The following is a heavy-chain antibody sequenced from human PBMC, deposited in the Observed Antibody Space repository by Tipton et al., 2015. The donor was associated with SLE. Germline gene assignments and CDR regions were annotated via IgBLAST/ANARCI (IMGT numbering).Heavy chain of an antibody. CDR3: AREMMAVHSGAFDM. D-gene: IGHD5-24*01. CDR1: GFTFSSSD. J-gene: IGHJ3*02. Sequence: QLVQSGGGVVQPGRSLRLSCAASGFTFSSSDMNWVRLAPGKGLDWVASIWYDGSNIYYGDSVKGRFTISRDNSKNTVYLQMNRLRADDTAVYYCAREMMAVHSGAFDMWGQGTMVTVS. CDR2: IWYDGSNI. V-gene: IGHV3-33*01.